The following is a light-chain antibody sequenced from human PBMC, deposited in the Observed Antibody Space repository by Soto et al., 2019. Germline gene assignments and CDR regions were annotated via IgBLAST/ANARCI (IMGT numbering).Light chain of an antibody. J-gene: IGLJ1*01. CDR2: EVS. V-gene: IGLV2-8*01. CDR1: SSDVGGYNY. CDR3: SSYAGSNNFRV. Sequence: QSALTQPASVSGSPGQSITISCTGTSSDVGGYNYVSWYQQHPGKAPKLMIYEVSNRPSGVPDRFSGSKSGNTASLTVSGLQAEDEADYYCSSYAGSNNFRVFGTGTKLTVL.